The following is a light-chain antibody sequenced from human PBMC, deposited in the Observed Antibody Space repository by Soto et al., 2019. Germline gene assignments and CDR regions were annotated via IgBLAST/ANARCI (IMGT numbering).Light chain of an antibody. CDR3: CSYTTSDTRV. V-gene: IGLV2-14*01. Sequence: QLVLTQPASVSGSPGQSITISCTGTSSDVGAYNHVSWYQHHPGKAPKLMIYEVNNRPSGVSNRFSGSKSGYTASLTISGLQAEDEADYDCCSYTTSDTRVFGTGTKLTVL. CDR1: SSDVGAYNH. J-gene: IGLJ1*01. CDR2: EVN.